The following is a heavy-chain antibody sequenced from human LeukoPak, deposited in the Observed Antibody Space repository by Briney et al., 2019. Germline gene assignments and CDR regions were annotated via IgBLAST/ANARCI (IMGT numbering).Heavy chain of an antibody. Sequence: ASVKVSCKASGYTFTGYYTHWVRQAPGQGLEWMGWINPNSGGTNYAQKFQGRVTMTRDTSISTAYMELSRLRSDDTAVYYCARDRRFLEWLPQADAYYYGMDVWGQGTTVTVSS. J-gene: IGHJ6*02. CDR2: INPNSGGT. V-gene: IGHV1-2*02. D-gene: IGHD3-3*01. CDR1: GYTFTGYY. CDR3: ARDRRFLEWLPQADAYYYGMDV.